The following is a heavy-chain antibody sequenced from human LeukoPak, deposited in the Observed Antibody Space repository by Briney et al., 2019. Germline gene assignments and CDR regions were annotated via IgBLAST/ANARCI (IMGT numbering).Heavy chain of an antibody. V-gene: IGHV4-59*08. Sequence: SETLSLTCTVSGGSISSYYWTWIRQPPGEGLEWIGYIYNSRSTNYNPSLNSRVTISVDASKNQFSLKLNSVTAADTAVYYCARRNVLAEGEAFDIWGQGTMVTVSS. J-gene: IGHJ3*02. CDR3: ARRNVLAEGEAFDI. CDR1: GGSISSYY. CDR2: IYNSRST. D-gene: IGHD3-16*01.